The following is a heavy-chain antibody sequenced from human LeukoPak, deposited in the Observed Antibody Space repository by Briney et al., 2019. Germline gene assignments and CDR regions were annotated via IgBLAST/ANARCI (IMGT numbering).Heavy chain of an antibody. CDR3: AKTHHMAVYCSGGSCYSGLFDY. D-gene: IGHD2-15*01. V-gene: IGHV3-23*01. Sequence: PGGSLRLSCAASGFTFSSYAMSWVRQAPGKGLEWVSAISGSAGSIYYADSVKGRFTISRDNSKNTLYLQMNSLRAEDTAVYYCAKTHHMAVYCSGGSCYSGLFDYWGQGTLVTVSS. CDR2: ISGSAGSI. CDR1: GFTFSSYA. J-gene: IGHJ4*02.